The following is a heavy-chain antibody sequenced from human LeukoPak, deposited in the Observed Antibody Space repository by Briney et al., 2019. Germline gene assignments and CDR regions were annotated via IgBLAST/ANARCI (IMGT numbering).Heavy chain of an antibody. D-gene: IGHD1-26*01. CDR1: GFTFSSYA. V-gene: IGHV3-23*01. CDR3: TKRVKYGGTWDHFAD. J-gene: IGHJ4*02. Sequence: GGSLRLSCAASGFTFSSYAMSWVRQAPGKGMEWVSTVNADGGNTYYADSVKGRFTISRDNSKSTLILQMNSLRVEDTALYYCTKRVKYGGTWDHFADWGQGTLVTVSS. CDR2: VNADGGNT.